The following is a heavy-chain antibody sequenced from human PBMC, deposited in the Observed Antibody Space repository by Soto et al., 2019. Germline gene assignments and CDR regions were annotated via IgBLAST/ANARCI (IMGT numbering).Heavy chain of an antibody. J-gene: IGHJ4*02. V-gene: IGHV4-34*01. D-gene: IGHD2-21*02. Sequence: PSETLSLTCSVYVGSFSGYYWSWIRQPPGKGLEWIGEINHSGSTNYNPSLKSRVTISVDTSKNQFSLKLSSVTAADTAVYYCARVYCGGDCPTWGQGTLVTVSS. CDR3: ARVYCGGDCPT. CDR2: INHSGST. CDR1: VGSFSGYY.